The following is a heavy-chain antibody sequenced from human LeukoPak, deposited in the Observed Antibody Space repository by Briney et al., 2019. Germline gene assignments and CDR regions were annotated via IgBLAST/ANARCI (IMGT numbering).Heavy chain of an antibody. V-gene: IGHV3-11*06. CDR3: ARAADSSGYYYYFDY. CDR1: GFTFSDYY. Sequence: GSLRLSCAASGFTFSDYYMSWIRQAPGKGLEWVSSISSSSSYIYYADSVKGRFTISRDNAKNSLYLQMNSLRAEDTAVYYCARAADSSGYYYYFDYWGQGTLVTVSS. CDR2: ISSSSSYI. D-gene: IGHD3-22*01. J-gene: IGHJ4*02.